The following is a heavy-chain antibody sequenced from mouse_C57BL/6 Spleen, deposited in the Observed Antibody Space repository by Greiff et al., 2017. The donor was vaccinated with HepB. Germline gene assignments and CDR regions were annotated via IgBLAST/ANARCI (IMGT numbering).Heavy chain of an antibody. V-gene: IGHV14-2*01. J-gene: IGHJ1*03. Sequence: EVQLKESGAELVKPGASVKLSCTASGFNIKDYYMHWVKQRTEQGLEWIGRIDPEDGETKYAPKFQGKATITADTSSNTAYLQLSSLTSEDTAVYYCARPSTVVATDWYFDVWGTGTTVTVSS. CDR3: ARPSTVVATDWYFDV. CDR1: GFNIKDYY. CDR2: IDPEDGET. D-gene: IGHD1-1*01.